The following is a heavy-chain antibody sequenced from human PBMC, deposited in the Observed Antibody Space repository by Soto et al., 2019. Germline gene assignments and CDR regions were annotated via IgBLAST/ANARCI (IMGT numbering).Heavy chain of an antibody. J-gene: IGHJ4*02. CDR3: AKDFRYSYGYFDY. CDR2: ISYDGSNK. CDR1: GVTLRIHC. V-gene: IGHV3-30*18. Sequence: GGAPRLSCAASGVTLRIHCMHWVRPVPGKGLECVAVISYDGSNKYYADSVKGRFTISRDNSKNTLYLQMNSLRAEDTAVYYCAKDFRYSYGYFDYWGQGTLVTVSS. D-gene: IGHD5-18*01.